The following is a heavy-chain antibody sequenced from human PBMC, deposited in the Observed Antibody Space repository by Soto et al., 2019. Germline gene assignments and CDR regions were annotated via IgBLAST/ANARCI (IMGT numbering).Heavy chain of an antibody. CDR1: GFTFSSYG. J-gene: IGHJ4*02. CDR2: ISYDGSNK. Sequence: QVQLVESGGGVVQPGRSLRLSCAASGFTFSSYGMHWVRQAPGKGLEWVAVISYDGSNKYYADSVKGRFTISRDNSKNTLYLQMNSLRAEDTAVYYCAMLCYYYDSSGYSDPPDYWGQGTLVTVSS. D-gene: IGHD3-22*01. V-gene: IGHV3-30*03. CDR3: AMLCYYYDSSGYSDPPDY.